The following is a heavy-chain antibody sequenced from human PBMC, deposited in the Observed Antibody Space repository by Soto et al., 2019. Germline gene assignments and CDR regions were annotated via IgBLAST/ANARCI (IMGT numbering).Heavy chain of an antibody. J-gene: IGHJ4*02. CDR3: SRVQGSQTAFEH. Sequence: GESLKISCQISGYPFTTYWIGWLRQMPGKGLEWMGKIYPPDSDTRYSPSFQGQVTMSVDKSISTPYLQWTRLKASDTAMYYCSRVQGSQTAFEHWGKGTLVTVS. CDR1: GYPFTTYW. D-gene: IGHD6-6*01. V-gene: IGHV5-51*01. CDR2: IYPPDSDT.